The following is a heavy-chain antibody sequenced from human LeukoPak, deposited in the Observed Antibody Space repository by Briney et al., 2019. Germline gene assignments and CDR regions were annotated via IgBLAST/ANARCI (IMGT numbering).Heavy chain of an antibody. V-gene: IGHV3-74*01. CDR2: INSNGSST. Sequence: PGGSLRLSCAASGFTFSSYCMHWVRQAPGKGLVWVSRINSNGSSTSYADSVKGRFTISRDNAKNTLYLQMNSLRAEDTAVYYCARDRHFDWLSNDAFDIWGQGTMVTVSS. CDR3: ARDRHFDWLSNDAFDI. D-gene: IGHD3-9*01. CDR1: GFTFSSYC. J-gene: IGHJ3*02.